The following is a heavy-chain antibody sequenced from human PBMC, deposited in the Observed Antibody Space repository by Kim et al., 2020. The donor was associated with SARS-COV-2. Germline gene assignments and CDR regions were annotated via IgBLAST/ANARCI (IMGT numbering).Heavy chain of an antibody. CDR2: TYYRSKWYN. D-gene: IGHD3-10*01. CDR3: ARSSGEGLLWFEVPLDYYYYYGMDV. J-gene: IGHJ6*02. Sequence: SQTLSLTCAISGDSVSSNSAAWNWIRQSPSRGLEWLARTYYRSKWYNDYAVSVKSRITINPDTSKNQFSLQLNSVTPEDTAVYYCARSSGEGLLWFEVPLDYYYYYGMDVWGQGTTVTVSS. V-gene: IGHV6-1*01. CDR1: GDSVSSNSAA.